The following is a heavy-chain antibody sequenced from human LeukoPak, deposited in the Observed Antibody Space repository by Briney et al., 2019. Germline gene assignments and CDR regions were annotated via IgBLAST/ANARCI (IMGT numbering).Heavy chain of an antibody. CDR3: ARAVAAYYYYYYMDV. Sequence: PSETLSLTCTVSGGSISSGSYYWSWIRQPAGKGLAWIGRIYTSGSTNYNPSLKSRVTISVDTSKNQFSLKLSSVTAADTAVYYCARAVAAYYYYYYMDVWGKGTTVTVSS. CDR2: IYTSGST. V-gene: IGHV4-61*02. CDR1: GGSISSGSYY. J-gene: IGHJ6*03. D-gene: IGHD6-19*01.